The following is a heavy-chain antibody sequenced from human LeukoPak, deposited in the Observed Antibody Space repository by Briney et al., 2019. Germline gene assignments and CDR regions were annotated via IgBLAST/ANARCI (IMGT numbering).Heavy chain of an antibody. Sequence: RRSLRLSCALAGLSLSNYWMTWVRQAPGKGLEWVANIKEDGTEKYYVDSVKGQFTISRDNAKKSLFLEMNSLRAEDTAVYYCARDDEITFGTVNWGQGTLVTVSS. D-gene: IGHD3-16*01. CDR3: ARDDEITFGTVN. CDR2: IKEDGTEK. V-gene: IGHV3-7*01. J-gene: IGHJ4*02. CDR1: GLSLSNYW.